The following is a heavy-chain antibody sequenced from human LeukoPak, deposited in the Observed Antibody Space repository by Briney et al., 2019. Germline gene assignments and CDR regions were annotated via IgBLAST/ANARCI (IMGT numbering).Heavy chain of an antibody. Sequence: NPSETLSLTCTVSGASFSNDYWSWVRQAPGKGLEWTGYIYHNGRTSYNPSLKSRLTMLIETSQKQFSLQLISVTAADTAIYYCARASEGIGYFDTWGRGSLVTVSS. J-gene: IGHJ4*02. V-gene: IGHV4-59*01. CDR1: GASFSNDY. CDR3: ARASEGIGYFDT. D-gene: IGHD3-16*01. CDR2: IYHNGRT.